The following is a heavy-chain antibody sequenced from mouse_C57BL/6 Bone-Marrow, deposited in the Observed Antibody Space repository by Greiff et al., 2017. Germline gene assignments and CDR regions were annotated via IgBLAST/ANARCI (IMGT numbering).Heavy chain of an antibody. V-gene: IGHV1-64*01. J-gene: IGHJ2*01. CDR3: ARNWDECDYFDY. CDR1: GYTFTSYW. Sequence: VQLQQPGAELVKPGASVKLSCKASGYTFTSYWMHWVKQRPGQGLEWIGMIHPNSGSTNYNEKFKSKATLTVDKSSSTAYMQLSSLTSEDSAVYYCARNWDECDYFDYWGQGTTLTVSS. D-gene: IGHD4-1*01. CDR2: IHPNSGST.